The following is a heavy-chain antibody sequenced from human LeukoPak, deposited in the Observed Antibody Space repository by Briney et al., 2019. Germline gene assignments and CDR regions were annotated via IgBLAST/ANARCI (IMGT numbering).Heavy chain of an antibody. CDR3: ARDESITIFGVVSHAFDI. V-gene: IGHV3-11*04. D-gene: IGHD3-3*01. Sequence: GGSLRLSCAASGFTFSDYYMSWIRQAPGKGLEWVSYISSSGSTIYYADSVKGRFTISRDNAKNSLYLQMNSLRAEDTAVYYCARDESITIFGVVSHAFDIWGQGTMVTVSS. J-gene: IGHJ3*02. CDR2: ISSSGSTI. CDR1: GFTFSDYY.